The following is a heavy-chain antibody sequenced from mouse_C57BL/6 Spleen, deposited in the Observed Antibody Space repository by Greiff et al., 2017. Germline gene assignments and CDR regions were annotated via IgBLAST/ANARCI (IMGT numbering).Heavy chain of an antibody. Sequence: QVQLQQPGAELVMPGASVKLSCKASGYTFTSYWMHWVKQRPGQGLEWIGEIDPSDSYTNYNQKFKGKSTLTVDKSSSTAYMQLSSLTSEDSAVYYCASPFYGPVACWGQGTLVTVSA. V-gene: IGHV1-69*01. D-gene: IGHD1-1*01. CDR2: IDPSDSYT. CDR3: ASPFYGPVAC. CDR1: GYTFTSYW. J-gene: IGHJ3*01.